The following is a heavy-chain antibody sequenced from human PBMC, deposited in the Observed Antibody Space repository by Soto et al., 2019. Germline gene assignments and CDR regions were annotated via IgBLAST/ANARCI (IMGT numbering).Heavy chain of an antibody. CDR1: EFTFSSYA. V-gene: IGHV3-30*03. J-gene: IGHJ6*02. CDR3: ARPIPRCSEHYGMDV. Sequence: GGSLRLSCEASEFTFSSYAMHWVRPAPGRGLEWVALISFDGTTEYYADSVKGRFIISRDNSRSMVYLQMDSLRPDDTAIYYCARPIPRCSEHYGMDVLCQRATLTVSS. D-gene: IGHD2-15*01. CDR2: ISFDGTTE.